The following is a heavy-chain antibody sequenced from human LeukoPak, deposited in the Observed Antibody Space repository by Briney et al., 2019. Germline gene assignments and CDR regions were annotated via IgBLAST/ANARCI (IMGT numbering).Heavy chain of an antibody. CDR1: GDSMSSYF. CDR2: IYQTTT. D-gene: IGHD1-26*01. CDR3: ARMSGSYQAYYFDY. J-gene: IGHJ4*02. V-gene: IGHV4-59*01. Sequence: SETLSLTCTVSGDSMSSYFWTWVRQFPGKGLEWVGYIYQTTTTYNPSLKGRVTISADMSQNQLSLKVTSVTAADTAVYYCARMSGSYQAYYFDYWGQGTLVTVSS.